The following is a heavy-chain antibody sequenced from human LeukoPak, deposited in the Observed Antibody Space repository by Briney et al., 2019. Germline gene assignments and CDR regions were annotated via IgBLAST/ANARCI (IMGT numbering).Heavy chain of an antibody. D-gene: IGHD2-2*01. CDR1: GGSISSSSYY. V-gene: IGHV4-39*01. Sequence: PSETLSLTCTVSGGSISSSSYYWGWIRQPPGKGREWVGIIYYSGSTYYHPSLKSRLTISVDTYKNQFSLKLSSVTATDTDVYYCARRGYCSSTSCYEYWFDPWGQGTLVTVSS. J-gene: IGHJ5*02. CDR2: IYYSGST. CDR3: ARRGYCSSTSCYEYWFDP.